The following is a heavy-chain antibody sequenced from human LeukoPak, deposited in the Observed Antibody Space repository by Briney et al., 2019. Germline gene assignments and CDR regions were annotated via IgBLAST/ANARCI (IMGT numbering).Heavy chain of an antibody. Sequence: GGSLRLSCAASGFTVSSNYMSWVRQAPGKGLEWVSVIYSGGSTYYADSVKGRFTISRDNSKNTLYLQMDSLRAEDTAVYYCATKRYCSGGGCGNYWGQGTLVTVSS. D-gene: IGHD2-15*01. CDR2: IYSGGST. J-gene: IGHJ4*02. V-gene: IGHV3-53*01. CDR3: ATKRYCSGGGCGNY. CDR1: GFTVSSNY.